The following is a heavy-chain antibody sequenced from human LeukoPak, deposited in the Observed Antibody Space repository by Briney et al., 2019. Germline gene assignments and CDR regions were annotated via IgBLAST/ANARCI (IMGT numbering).Heavy chain of an antibody. CDR3: ARRVYCSGGSCYPYFDY. D-gene: IGHD2-15*01. Sequence: SETLSLTCTVSGGSISSYYWSWIRQPPGKGLEWIGYIYYSGSTNYNPSLKSRVTISVDTSKNQFSLKLSSVTAADTAVYYCARRVYCSGGSCYPYFDYWGQGTLVTVSS. CDR2: IYYSGST. J-gene: IGHJ4*02. V-gene: IGHV4-59*08. CDR1: GGSISSYY.